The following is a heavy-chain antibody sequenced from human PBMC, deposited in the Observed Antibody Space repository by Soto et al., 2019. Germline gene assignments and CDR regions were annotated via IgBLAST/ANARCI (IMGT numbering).Heavy chain of an antibody. CDR3: STRAPEGFDP. V-gene: IGHV4-39*01. Sequence: ASETLSLTCTVSGGSISSSPYFWGWIRQPPGRGLEWIGSIDYRGTTYYNASLKSRVTLSLDTSKNQFSLKVNSLTAADTAVYFCSTRAPEGFDPWGQGTLVTVS. CDR1: GGSISSSPYF. CDR2: IDYRGTT. J-gene: IGHJ5*02.